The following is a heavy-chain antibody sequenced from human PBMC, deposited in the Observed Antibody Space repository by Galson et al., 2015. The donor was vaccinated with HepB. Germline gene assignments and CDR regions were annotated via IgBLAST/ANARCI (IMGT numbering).Heavy chain of an antibody. J-gene: IGHJ4*02. CDR1: GGTFSSYA. CDR3: ARDVRLRLGELSLGGYFDY. D-gene: IGHD3-16*02. CDR2: IIPIFGTA. Sequence: SVKVSCKASGGTFSSYAISWVRQAPGQGLEWMGGIIPIFGTANYAQKFQGRVTITADKSTSTAYMELSSLRSEDTAVYYCARDVRLRLGELSLGGYFDYWGQGTLVTVSS. V-gene: IGHV1-69*06.